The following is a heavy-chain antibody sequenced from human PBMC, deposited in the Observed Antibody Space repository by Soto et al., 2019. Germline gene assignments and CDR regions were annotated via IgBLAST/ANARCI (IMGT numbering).Heavy chain of an antibody. J-gene: IGHJ1*01. V-gene: IGHV3-74*01. D-gene: IGHD1-7*01. Sequence: EVQLVESGGALVQPGGSLRLSCAASGFTFRNYYMHWVRQFPGKGLEWVARISSNGRDTTYADSVKGRFTVSRDNAKNTLFLQMDSLGAEDTAVYYCAREQYTLNYAGYWGQGTQVTVSS. CDR3: AREQYTLNYAGY. CDR2: ISSNGRDT. CDR1: GFTFRNYY.